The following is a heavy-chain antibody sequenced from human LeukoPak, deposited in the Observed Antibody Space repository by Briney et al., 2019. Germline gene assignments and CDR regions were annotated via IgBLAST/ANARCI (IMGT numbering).Heavy chain of an antibody. Sequence: PGGSLRLSCAASGFTFSTFWMTWVRQAPGKGLEWVANIKPDGSEKSYVDSVEGRFTVSRDNAKNSLYLHMNSLRAEDTALYYCTRNTVAAAGDDWGQGTLVTVSS. J-gene: IGHJ4*02. CDR3: TRNTVAAAGDD. D-gene: IGHD6-13*01. V-gene: IGHV3-7*01. CDR2: IKPDGSEK. CDR1: GFTFSTFW.